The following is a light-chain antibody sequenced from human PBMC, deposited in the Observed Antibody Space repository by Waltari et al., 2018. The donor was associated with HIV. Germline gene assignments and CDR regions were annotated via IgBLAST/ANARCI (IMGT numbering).Light chain of an antibody. CDR1: SRDVGGYTF. V-gene: IGLV2-11*01. Sequence: QSALTQPRSVSGSPGQSVTISCPGTSRDVGGYTFVPWYQHHPGKAPKLVISDVTNRPSGVPDRFSGSKSGNTASLTISGLQAEDEADYYCCSYSGSGTLYVFGTGTEVTVL. J-gene: IGLJ1*01. CDR3: CSYSGSGTLYV. CDR2: DVT.